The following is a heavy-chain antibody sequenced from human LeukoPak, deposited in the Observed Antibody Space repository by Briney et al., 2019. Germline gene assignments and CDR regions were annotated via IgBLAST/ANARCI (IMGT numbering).Heavy chain of an antibody. V-gene: IGHV4-39*02. CDR3: ARELRYSSADSCYSCDY. Sequence: SETLSLTCTVSGGSISSSTYYWGWIRQPPGKGLEWIGSIYYSGTTDYNPSLKSRVTISVDTSKNQFSLKLSSVTAADTAVYYCARELRYSSADSCYSCDYWGRGSLVTVSS. J-gene: IGHJ4*02. CDR2: IYYSGTT. D-gene: IGHD2-15*01. CDR1: GGSISSSTYY.